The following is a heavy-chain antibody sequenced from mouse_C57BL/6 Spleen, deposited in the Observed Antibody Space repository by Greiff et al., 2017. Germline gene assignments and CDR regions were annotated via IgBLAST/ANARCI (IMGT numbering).Heavy chain of an antibody. V-gene: IGHV1-81*01. D-gene: IGHD4-1*01. CDR1: GYTFTSYG. CDR3: ARRWDGPFDY. J-gene: IGHJ2*01. CDR2: IYPRSGNT. Sequence: VKLQQSGAELARPGASVKLSCKASGYTFTSYGISWVKQRTGQGLEWIGEIYPRSGNTYYNEKFKGKATLTADKSSSPAYMELRSLTSEDSAVYFCARRWDGPFDYWGQGTTLTVSS.